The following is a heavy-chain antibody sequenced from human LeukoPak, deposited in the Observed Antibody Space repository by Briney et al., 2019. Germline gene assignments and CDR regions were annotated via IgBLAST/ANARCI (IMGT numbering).Heavy chain of an antibody. CDR1: EFSFSSYD. Sequence: GGSLRLSCAASEFSFSSYDMSWVRQTLEKGLEWVSSISGDGVTFYADSVKGRFTISRDKSKNTLYLQMNSPRTDDTAIYYCAKGPNFGSWRAVHYWGQGSLVTVSS. D-gene: IGHD3-10*01. V-gene: IGHV3-23*01. J-gene: IGHJ4*02. CDR2: ISGDGVT. CDR3: AKGPNFGSWRAVHY.